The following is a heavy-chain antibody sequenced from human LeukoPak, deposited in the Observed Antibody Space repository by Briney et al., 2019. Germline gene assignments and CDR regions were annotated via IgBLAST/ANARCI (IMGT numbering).Heavy chain of an antibody. D-gene: IGHD6-19*01. J-gene: IGHJ5*02. CDR1: GFTFSSYA. CDR2: ISGGGSSA. CDR3: ARDRIAVAGCWFDP. V-gene: IGHV3-23*01. Sequence: PGGSLRLSCTASGFTFSSYAMSWVRQAPGKGLEWVSAISGGGSSAYYADSVRGRFTISRDNSKNTLYLQMNSLRDEDTAVYYCARDRIAVAGCWFDPWGQGTLVTVSS.